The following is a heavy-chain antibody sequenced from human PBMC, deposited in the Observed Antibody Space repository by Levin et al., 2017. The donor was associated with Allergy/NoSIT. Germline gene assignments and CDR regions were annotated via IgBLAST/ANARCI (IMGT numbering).Heavy chain of an antibody. CDR2: VYHSGRT. CDR1: GYSISSGDY. CDR3: ARARYSSGWYAYYFDN. D-gene: IGHD6-19*01. V-gene: IGHV4-38-2*01. J-gene: IGHJ4*02. Sequence: SQTLSLTCAVSGYSISSGDYWGWVRQPPGRGLEYIGSVYHSGRTNYNPSLKSRVSILVDTSKNQFSLKLSSVTAADTAVYFCARARYSSGWYAYYFDNWGQGALVAVSS.